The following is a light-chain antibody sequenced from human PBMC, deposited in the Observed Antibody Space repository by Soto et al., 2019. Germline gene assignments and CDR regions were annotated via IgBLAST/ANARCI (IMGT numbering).Light chain of an antibody. J-gene: IGKJ1*01. V-gene: IGKV1-27*01. CDR1: QGINIY. CDR3: QKYDRAPWT. Sequence: DIQMTQSPSSLSASVGDRVTITCRARQGINIYVAWYQQKPGKVPKLLIYAASSLQSGVPSRFSGSGYGTDFSLTISSLQPEDGATYYCQKYDRAPWTFGQGTKVEVK. CDR2: AAS.